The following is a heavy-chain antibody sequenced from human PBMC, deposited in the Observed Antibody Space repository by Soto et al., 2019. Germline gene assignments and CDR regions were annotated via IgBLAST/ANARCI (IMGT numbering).Heavy chain of an antibody. CDR2: IWYDGSNK. Sequence: GGSLRLSCAASGFTFSSYGMHWVRQAPGKGLEWVAVIWYDGSNKYYADSVKGRFTISRDNSKNTLYLQMNSLRAEDTAVYYCASNDFFGVVTPSVYWGQGTLVTVSS. V-gene: IGHV3-33*01. CDR1: GFTFSSYG. J-gene: IGHJ4*02. CDR3: ASNDFFGVVTPSVY. D-gene: IGHD3-3*01.